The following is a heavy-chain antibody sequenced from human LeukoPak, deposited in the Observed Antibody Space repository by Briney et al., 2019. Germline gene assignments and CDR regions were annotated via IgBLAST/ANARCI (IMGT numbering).Heavy chain of an antibody. J-gene: IGHJ3*02. Sequence: SETLSLTCTVSGGSISSSSYYWGWIRQPPGKGLEWIGSIYYSGSTYYNPSLKSRVTISVDTSKNQFSLELSSVTAADTAVYYCARFRVGDYVWGSYRYEVGAFDIWGQGTMVTVSS. V-gene: IGHV4-39*01. CDR2: IYYSGST. D-gene: IGHD3-16*02. CDR1: GGSISSSSYY. CDR3: ARFRVGDYVWGSYRYEVGAFDI.